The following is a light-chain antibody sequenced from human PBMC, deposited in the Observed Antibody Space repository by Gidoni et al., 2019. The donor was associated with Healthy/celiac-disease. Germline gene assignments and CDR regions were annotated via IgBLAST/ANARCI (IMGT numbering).Light chain of an antibody. CDR2: GAS. J-gene: IGKJ1*01. V-gene: IGKV3D-15*01. CDR3: QQYNNWPPWT. CDR1: QSVSSN. Sequence: EIVMTPSPATLSVSPGERATLSCRASQSVSSNLAWYQQKPGQAHRLLIYGASTRATGIPAWCSGSGSGTEFNLTISSLQSEDFAVYYCQQYNNWPPWTFGQGTKVEIK.